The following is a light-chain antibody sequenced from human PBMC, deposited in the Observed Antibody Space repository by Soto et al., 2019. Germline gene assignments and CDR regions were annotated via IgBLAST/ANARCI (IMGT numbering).Light chain of an antibody. CDR2: EGN. CDR3: CSYAGDTTYV. Sequence: QSALTPPAAVSGSPGQSITIYCTGTSSDVGTYNLVSWYQQHPGKAPKLMIYEGNKRPSGVSNRFSGSKSGNRASLTISGLQAEDEADYYCCSYAGDTTYVFGTGTKVTVL. CDR1: SSDVGTYNL. J-gene: IGLJ1*01. V-gene: IGLV2-23*01.